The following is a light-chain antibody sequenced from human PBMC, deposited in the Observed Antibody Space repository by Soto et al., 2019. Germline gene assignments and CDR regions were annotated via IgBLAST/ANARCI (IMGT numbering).Light chain of an antibody. J-gene: IGKJ2*01. CDR1: RDISNY. CDR2: DTS. Sequence: DIQMTQSPSSLSASVGDTVTITCQASRDISNYLNWYQQKPGKAPRLLIYDTSDLDTGVPSRFSGSGSGTDFTFTISSLEPEDIGTYYCKQYDKFISFGQGT. V-gene: IGKV1-33*01. CDR3: KQYDKFIS.